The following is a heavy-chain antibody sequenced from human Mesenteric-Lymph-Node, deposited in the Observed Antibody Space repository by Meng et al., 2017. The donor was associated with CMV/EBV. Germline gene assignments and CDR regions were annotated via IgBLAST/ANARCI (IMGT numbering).Heavy chain of an antibody. J-gene: IGHJ6*02. CDR1: GFTFSSYA. Sequence: ETLSLTCAASGFTFSSYAMSWVRQAPGKGLEWVSAISGSGGSTYYADSVKGRFTISRDNSKNTLYLQMNSLRAEDTAVYYCATDERAYYHYGMDVWGQGTTVTVSS. CDR3: ATDERAYYHYGMDV. V-gene: IGHV3-23*01. CDR2: ISGSGGST.